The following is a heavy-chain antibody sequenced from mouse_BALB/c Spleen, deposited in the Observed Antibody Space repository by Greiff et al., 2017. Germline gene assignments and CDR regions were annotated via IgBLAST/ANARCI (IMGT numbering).Heavy chain of an antibody. CDR3: ARDGDGITTVVPNAMDY. D-gene: IGHD1-1*01. CDR1: GFSLTGYG. V-gene: IGHV2-6-7*01. J-gene: IGHJ4*01. CDR2: IWGDGST. Sequence: QVQLKESGPGLVAPSQSLSITCTVSGFSLTGYGVNWVRQPPGKGLEWLGMIWGDGSTDYNSALKSRLSISKDNSKSQVFLKMNSLQTDDTARYYCARDGDGITTVVPNAMDYWGQGTSVTVSS.